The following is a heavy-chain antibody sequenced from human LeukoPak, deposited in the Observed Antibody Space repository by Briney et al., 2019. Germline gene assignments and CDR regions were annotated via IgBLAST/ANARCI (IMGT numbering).Heavy chain of an antibody. J-gene: IGHJ4*02. CDR2: INHSGST. CDR3: ARRAQYYYDSSGYYPLDY. V-gene: IGHV4-34*01. CDR1: GGSFSGYY. D-gene: IGHD3-22*01. Sequence: SETLSLTCAVYGGSFSGYYWSWIRQPPGKGLEWIGEINHSGSTNYNPSLKSRVTISVDTSKNQFSLKLSSVTAADTAVYYCARRAQYYYDSSGYYPLDYWGQGTLVTVSS.